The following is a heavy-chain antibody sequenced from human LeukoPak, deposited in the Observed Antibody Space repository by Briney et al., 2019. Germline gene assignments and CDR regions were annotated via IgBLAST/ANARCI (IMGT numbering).Heavy chain of an antibody. D-gene: IGHD5-18*01. CDR3: ARDLGVMVRAFDI. V-gene: IGHV4-61*08. CDR2: IYYSGST. J-gene: IGHJ3*02. Sequence: SETLSLTFAVSGGSISSGGYSWSWIRQPPGKRLEWIGYIYYSGSTSYNPSLKSRVTISVDTSKNQISLRLSSVTAADTAVYYCARDLGVMVRAFDIWSQGTMVTVSS. CDR1: GGSISSGGYS.